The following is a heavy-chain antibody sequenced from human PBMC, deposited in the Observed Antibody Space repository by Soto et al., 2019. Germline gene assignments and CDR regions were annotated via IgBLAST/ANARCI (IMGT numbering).Heavy chain of an antibody. Sequence: GASVKVSCKASGYTFTSYDINWVRQATGQGLEWMGWMNPNSGNTGYAQKFRGRVTMTRNTSISTAYMELSSLRSEDTAVYYCARPHYGGNSVDYWGQGTLVTVSS. CDR1: GYTFTSYD. J-gene: IGHJ4*02. D-gene: IGHD4-17*01. CDR2: MNPNSGNT. CDR3: ARPHYGGNSVDY. V-gene: IGHV1-8*01.